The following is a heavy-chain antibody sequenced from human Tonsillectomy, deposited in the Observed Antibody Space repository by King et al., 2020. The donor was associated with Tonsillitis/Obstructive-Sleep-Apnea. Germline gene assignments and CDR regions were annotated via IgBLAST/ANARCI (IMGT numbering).Heavy chain of an antibody. CDR1: GFTFSTYN. Sequence: VQLVESGGGLVKPGGSLRLSCAASGFTFSTYNMNWVRQAPGQGLEWVSSTSSSSSYIYYADSVKGRFTISGDNAKNSLYLQMNSLRAEDTGVYYCARAPGPMDVWGQGTTVTVSS. V-gene: IGHV3-21*01. J-gene: IGHJ6*02. CDR2: TSSSSSYI. CDR3: ARAPGPMDV.